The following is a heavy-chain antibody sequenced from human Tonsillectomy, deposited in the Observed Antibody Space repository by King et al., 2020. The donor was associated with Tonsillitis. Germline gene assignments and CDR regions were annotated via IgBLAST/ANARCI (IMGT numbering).Heavy chain of an antibody. CDR2: INPNNGDT. CDR3: ARDLGCSGGSCYSEDFDY. V-gene: IGHV1-2*02. D-gene: IGHD2-15*01. Sequence: VQLVESGAEVKKPGASVTVSCKASGYTFSGYYMHWVRQAPGQGLEWMGWINPNNGDTNCAQKFQGRVTMTGDTSISTAYMELSSLRSDDTAVYYCARDLGCSGGSCYSEDFDYWGQGTLVTVSS. J-gene: IGHJ4*02. CDR1: GYTFSGYY.